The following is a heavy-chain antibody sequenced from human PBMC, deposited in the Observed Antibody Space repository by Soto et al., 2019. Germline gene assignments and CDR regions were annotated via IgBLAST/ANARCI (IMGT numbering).Heavy chain of an antibody. D-gene: IGHD6-19*01. Sequence: SCKASGVTFSNAWMSWVRQAPGKGLEWVGRIKSKTDGGTTDYAAPVKGRFTISRDDSKNTLYLQMNSLKTEDTAVYYCTTDEPSSGWFDYWGQGTLVTISS. CDR1: GVTFSNAW. CDR2: IKSKTDGGTT. V-gene: IGHV3-15*01. J-gene: IGHJ4*02. CDR3: TTDEPSSGWFDY.